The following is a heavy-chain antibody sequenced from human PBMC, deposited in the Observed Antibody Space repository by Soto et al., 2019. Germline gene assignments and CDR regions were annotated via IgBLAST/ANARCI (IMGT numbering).Heavy chain of an antibody. CDR1: GGTFSSYA. D-gene: IGHD3-16*01. Sequence: QVQLVQSGAEVKKPGSSVKVSCKASGGTFSSYAISWVRQAPGQGLEWMGGIIPIFGTANYAQKFQGRVPFTADEPPSAAYMELSSLRSEDTAVYYCARERGGGATGYWGQGTLVTVSS. J-gene: IGHJ4*02. CDR3: ARERGGGATGY. V-gene: IGHV1-69*12. CDR2: IIPIFGTA.